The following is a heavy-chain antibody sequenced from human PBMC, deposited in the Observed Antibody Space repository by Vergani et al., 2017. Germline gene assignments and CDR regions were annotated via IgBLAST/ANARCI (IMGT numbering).Heavy chain of an antibody. CDR1: GDSVIRTDYH. CDR2: MDYSGST. J-gene: IGHJ4*02. Sequence: QVQLQESGPGLVKPSETLSLTCTVSGDSVIRTDYHWGWIRQPPGKGLELIGSMDYSGSTSYNPSLESRISISFETPKNQCSLRLTSVTAADTALYYCASKRGACRAAYCHSYDFLVPGTLVGVSS. V-gene: IGHV4-39*01. CDR3: ASKRGACRAAYCHSYDF. D-gene: IGHD2-15*01.